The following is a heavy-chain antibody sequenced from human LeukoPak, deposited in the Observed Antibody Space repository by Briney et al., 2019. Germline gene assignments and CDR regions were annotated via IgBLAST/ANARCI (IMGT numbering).Heavy chain of an antibody. CDR3: ARSSQQLVGY. D-gene: IGHD6-13*01. J-gene: IGHJ4*02. CDR1: GYTFTGYY. Sequence: ASVKVSCRSSGYTFTGYYLHWVRQAPGQGLEWMGWIIPNSGGTNYAQKFQGRVTMTRDTSISTAYMELSRLRSDDTAVYYCARSSQQLVGYWGQGTLVTVSS. V-gene: IGHV1-2*02. CDR2: IIPNSGGT.